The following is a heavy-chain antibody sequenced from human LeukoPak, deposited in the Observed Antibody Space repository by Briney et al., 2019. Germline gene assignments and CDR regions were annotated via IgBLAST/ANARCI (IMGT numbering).Heavy chain of an antibody. V-gene: IGHV1-18*01. CDR2: ISGCSGST. D-gene: IGHD3-9*01. J-gene: IGHJ5*02. CDR1: GYTFTSYG. CDR3: ARGNLRDFDWLRQANWCDP. Sequence: GASLRLSCTASGYTFTSYGMSWVRQAPGQGLEWMAAISGCSGSTNYAQKLKGRFTMSTDTSTSTEYMELRSLRSDDTAVYYCARGNLRDFDWLRQANWCDPWGQGTLVTVSS.